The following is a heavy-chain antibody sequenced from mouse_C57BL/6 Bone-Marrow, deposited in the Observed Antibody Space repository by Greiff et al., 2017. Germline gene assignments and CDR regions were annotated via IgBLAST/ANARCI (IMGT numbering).Heavy chain of an antibody. D-gene: IGHD1-1*01. V-gene: IGHV5-4*03. J-gene: IGHJ4*01. CDR2: ISDGGSYT. Sequence: EVKLMESGGGLVKPGGSLNLSCAASGFTFSSYAMSWVRQTPEKRLEWVATISDGGSYTYYPDNVKGRFTISRDNAKNNLYLQMSHLKSEDTAMYYCARGGYYYGSSHYAMDYWGQGTSVTVSS. CDR1: GFTFSSYA. CDR3: ARGGYYYGSSHYAMDY.